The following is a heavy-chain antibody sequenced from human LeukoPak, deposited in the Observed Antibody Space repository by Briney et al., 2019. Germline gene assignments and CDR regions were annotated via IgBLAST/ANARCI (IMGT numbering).Heavy chain of an antibody. J-gene: IGHJ4*02. Sequence: QSGGSLRLSGAASGFTFSSYGMHWVRQAPGKGLEWVAFIRYDGSNKYYADSVKGRFTISRDNSKNTLYLQMNSLRAEDTAVYYCAKFAPTYYDILTGYYGPDYWGQGTLVTVSS. D-gene: IGHD3-9*01. CDR1: GFTFSSYG. CDR2: IRYDGSNK. CDR3: AKFAPTYYDILTGYYGPDY. V-gene: IGHV3-30*02.